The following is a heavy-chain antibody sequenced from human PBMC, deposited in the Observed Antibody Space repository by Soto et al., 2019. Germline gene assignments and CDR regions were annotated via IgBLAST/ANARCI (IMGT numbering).Heavy chain of an antibody. V-gene: IGHV3-7*01. Sequence: GGSLRLSSAASGFNFNTYWMYWVRQAPGKGQEWVANLATDGSRKFYVDSVKGRFIISRDKSKNTVYLQMDSLRLEDTAVYYCARDPRYSTSWYFDFWGQGTLVTVSS. CDR2: LATDGSRK. J-gene: IGHJ4*02. CDR3: ARDPRYSTSWYFDF. D-gene: IGHD2-2*01. CDR1: GFNFNTYW.